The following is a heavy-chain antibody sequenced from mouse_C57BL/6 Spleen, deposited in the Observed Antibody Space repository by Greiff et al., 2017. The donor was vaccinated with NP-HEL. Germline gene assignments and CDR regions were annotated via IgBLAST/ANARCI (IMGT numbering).Heavy chain of an antibody. J-gene: IGHJ2*01. CDR1: GFTFSSYA. Sequence: EVQGVESGGGLVKPGGSLKLSCAASGFTFSSYAMSWVRQTPEKRLEWVATISDGGSYTYYPDNVQGRFTISRDNAKNNLYLQMSHLKSEDTAMYYCARDRYYFDDWGQGTTLTVSA. V-gene: IGHV5-4*01. CDR2: ISDGGSYT. CDR3: ARDRYYFDD.